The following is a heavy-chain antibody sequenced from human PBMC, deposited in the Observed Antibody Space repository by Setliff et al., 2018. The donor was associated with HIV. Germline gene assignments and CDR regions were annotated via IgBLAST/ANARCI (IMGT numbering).Heavy chain of an antibody. D-gene: IGHD6-19*01. CDR3: TKRTGNGWSHTDY. V-gene: IGHV3-15*01. CDR2: IKSKTDGGTT. Sequence: GGSLRLSCAASGFTFSNAWMSWVRQAPGKGLEWVGRIKSKTDGGTTDYAAPVKGRFTISRDDSKNTLYLQMNNLRVEDTAVYYCTKRTGNGWSHTDYWGHGTLVTVSS. CDR1: GFTFSNAW. J-gene: IGHJ4*01.